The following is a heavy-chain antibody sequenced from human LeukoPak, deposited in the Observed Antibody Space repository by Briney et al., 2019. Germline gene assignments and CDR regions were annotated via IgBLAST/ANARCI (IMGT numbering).Heavy chain of an antibody. V-gene: IGHV4-30-4*08. CDR3: AREEGGCSSTSCSPDY. J-gene: IGHJ4*02. CDR2: IYYSGST. D-gene: IGHD2-2*01. Sequence: PSETLSLTCTVSGGSISSGDYYWSWIRQPPGKGLEWIGYIYYSGSTYYNPSLKGRVTISVDTSKNQFSLKLSSVTAADTAVYYCAREEGGCSSTSCSPDYWGQGTLVTVSS. CDR1: GGSISSGDYY.